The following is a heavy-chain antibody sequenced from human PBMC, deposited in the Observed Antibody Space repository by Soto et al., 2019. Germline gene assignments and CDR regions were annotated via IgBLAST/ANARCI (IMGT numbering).Heavy chain of an antibody. J-gene: IGHJ4*02. Sequence: QVQLVESGGGVVQPGRSLRLSCAASGFTFNSYGMHWFRQAPGKGLEWVASVSHDGTNKYYVDSVKGRFTISRDNSKSTLYLQMNSLRAEDTAVYYCAKTPWEKYYSSWFDCWGQGTLVTVSS. CDR1: GFTFNSYG. CDR2: VSHDGTNK. CDR3: AKTPWEKYYSSWFDC. D-gene: IGHD1-26*01. V-gene: IGHV3-30*18.